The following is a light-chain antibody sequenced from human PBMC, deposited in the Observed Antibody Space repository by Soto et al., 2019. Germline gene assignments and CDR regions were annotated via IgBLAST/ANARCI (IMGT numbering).Light chain of an antibody. V-gene: IGKV3-11*01. J-gene: IGKJ5*01. CDR3: QQYNNWLT. CDR2: DAS. Sequence: EIVSTQSPATLSLSPGERATLSCRASQSVSSYLAWYQQKPGQAPRLLIYDASNRATGIPARFSGSGSGTDFTLTISSLEPEDFAVYYCQQYNNWLTFGQGTRLEIK. CDR1: QSVSSY.